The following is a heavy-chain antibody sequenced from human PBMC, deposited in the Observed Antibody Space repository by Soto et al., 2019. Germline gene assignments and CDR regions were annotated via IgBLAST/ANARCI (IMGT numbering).Heavy chain of an antibody. CDR2: IYYSGST. D-gene: IGHD6-13*01. CDR3: ASGRRLPADEPAHIAAAGTGWYYFDY. Sequence: SETLSLTCTVSGGSVSSGSYYWSWIRQPPGKGLEWIGYIYYSGSTNYNPSLKSRVTISVDTSKNQFSLKLSSVTAAETAVYYCASGRRLPADEPAHIAAAGTGWYYFDYWGQGTLVTVSS. CDR1: GGSVSSGSYY. V-gene: IGHV4-61*01. J-gene: IGHJ4*02.